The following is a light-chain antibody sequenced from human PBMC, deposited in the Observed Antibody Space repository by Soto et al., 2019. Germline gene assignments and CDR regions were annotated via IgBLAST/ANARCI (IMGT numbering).Light chain of an antibody. CDR1: SSDVGGYNY. Sequence: QSALTQPASVSGSPGQSITISCNGTSSDVGGYNYVSWYQQHPGKAPNLMIYEVSHRPSGVSNRFSGSKSGNTASLTISGLQAEDEADYYCSSYTSSSTLVFGGGTKRTVL. CDR2: EVS. J-gene: IGLJ2*01. CDR3: SSYTSSSTLV. V-gene: IGLV2-14*01.